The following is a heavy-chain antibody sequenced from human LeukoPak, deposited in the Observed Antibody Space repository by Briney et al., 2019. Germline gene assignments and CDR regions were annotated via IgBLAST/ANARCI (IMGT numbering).Heavy chain of an antibody. Sequence: PSETLSLTCTVSGGSVSGGGYYWNWIRQPPGKGLEWIGYIYYSGSTNYNPSLKSRVTISVDTSKNHFSLKLSSVPAADTAVYFCATADWLNPDYWGQGTLVTVSS. D-gene: IGHD3-9*01. CDR2: IYYSGST. J-gene: IGHJ4*02. CDR1: GGSVSGGGYY. CDR3: ATADWLNPDY. V-gene: IGHV4-61*03.